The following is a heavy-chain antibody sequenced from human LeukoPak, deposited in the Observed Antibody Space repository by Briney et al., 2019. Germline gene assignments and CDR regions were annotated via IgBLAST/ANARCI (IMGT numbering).Heavy chain of an antibody. Sequence: PGGSLRLSCAASKFAFSSYAMSWVRQAPGKGLEWVAVASHDEVGKQFADSVKGRFTLSRDNSRDSVHLQMNRLRDEDTGVYYCAKDRGYGEHEPFESWGQGSLVTVSS. CDR3: AKDRGYGEHEPFES. D-gene: IGHD4-17*01. V-gene: IGHV3-30*18. CDR1: KFAFSSYA. CDR2: ASHDEVGK. J-gene: IGHJ4*02.